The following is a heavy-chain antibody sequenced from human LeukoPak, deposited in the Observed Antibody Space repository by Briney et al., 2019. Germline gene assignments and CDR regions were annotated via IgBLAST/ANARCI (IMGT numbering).Heavy chain of an antibody. V-gene: IGHV3-48*04. CDR1: GLTVSIYT. Sequence: GKSLRLSCAASGLTVSIYTMHWVRQASGKGLEWVSYISSSSSTIYYADSVKGRFTISRDNAKNSLYLQMNSLRAEDTAVYCCARDSPLSGAAADAFDIWGQGTMVTVSS. D-gene: IGHD2-8*02. J-gene: IGHJ3*02. CDR3: ARDSPLSGAAADAFDI. CDR2: ISSSSSTI.